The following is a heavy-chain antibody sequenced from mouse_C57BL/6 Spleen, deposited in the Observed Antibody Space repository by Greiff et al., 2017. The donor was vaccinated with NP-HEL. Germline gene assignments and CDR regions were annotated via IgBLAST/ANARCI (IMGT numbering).Heavy chain of an antibody. CDR3: GSRYGPFAY. Sequence: VQLQQPGAEFVMPGASVKLSCKASGYTFTSYWMDWVKQRPGQGLEWIGNIYPSDSETHYNQKFKDKATLTVDKSSSTAYMQLSSLTSEDSAVYYYGSRYGPFAYWGQGTLVTVSA. CDR1: GYTFTSYW. D-gene: IGHD1-1*01. J-gene: IGHJ3*01. CDR2: IYPSDSET. V-gene: IGHV1-61*01.